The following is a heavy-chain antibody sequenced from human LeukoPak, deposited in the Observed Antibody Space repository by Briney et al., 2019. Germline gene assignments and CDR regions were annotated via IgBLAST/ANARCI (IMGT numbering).Heavy chain of an antibody. Sequence: GGSLRLSCAASGFTFSNYAMSWVRQAPGKGLEWVSAISGSGGSTYYADSVKGRFTISRDNSKNTLYLQMNSLRAEDTAVYYCAKEPYGDYGDYEAFDIWGQGTMVTVSS. V-gene: IGHV3-23*01. CDR3: AKEPYGDYGDYEAFDI. J-gene: IGHJ3*02. CDR2: ISGSGGST. CDR1: GFTFSNYA. D-gene: IGHD4-17*01.